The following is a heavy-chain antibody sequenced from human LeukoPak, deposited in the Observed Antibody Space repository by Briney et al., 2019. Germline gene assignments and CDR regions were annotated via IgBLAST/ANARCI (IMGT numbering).Heavy chain of an antibody. CDR1: GFTFSSYW. D-gene: IGHD2-15*01. Sequence: PGGSLRLSCAASGFTFSSYWMHWVRQAPGKGLVWVSRINSDGSSTSYADSVKGRFTISRDNAKNTLYLQMNSLRAEDTAVYYCARDRRYCSGGSCYINWFDPWGQGTLVTVSS. CDR3: ARDRRYCSGGSCYINWFDP. J-gene: IGHJ5*02. CDR2: INSDGSST. V-gene: IGHV3-74*01.